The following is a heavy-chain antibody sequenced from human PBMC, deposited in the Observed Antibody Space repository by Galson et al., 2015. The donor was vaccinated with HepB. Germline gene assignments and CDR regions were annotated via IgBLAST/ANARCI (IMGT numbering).Heavy chain of an antibody. J-gene: IGHJ6*02. CDR1: GGSISSGGYY. Sequence: TLSLTCTVSGGSISSGGYYWRWIRQHPGKGLEWIGYIYYSGSTYYNPSLKSRVTISVDTSKNQFSLKLSSVTAADTAVYYCARVLRGRDGYNTYYYYYGMDVWGQGTTVTVSS. CDR2: IYYSGST. CDR3: ARVLRGRDGYNTYYYYYGMDV. V-gene: IGHV4-31*03. D-gene: IGHD5-24*01.